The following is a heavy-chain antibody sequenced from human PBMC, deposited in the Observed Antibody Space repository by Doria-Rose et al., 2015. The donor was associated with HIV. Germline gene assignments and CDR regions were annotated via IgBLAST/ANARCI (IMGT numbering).Heavy chain of an antibody. V-gene: IGHV3-30-3*01. CDR3: ATRRGAYDSSGYYLYYFDY. Sequence: WVRQAPGKGLDWVALISYDGTNKYYADSVKGQFTISRDNSKSTLYLQMNSLRAEDTAMYYCATRRGAYDSSGYYLYYFDYWGQGTLVTVSS. J-gene: IGHJ4*02. D-gene: IGHD3-22*01. CDR2: ISYDGTNK.